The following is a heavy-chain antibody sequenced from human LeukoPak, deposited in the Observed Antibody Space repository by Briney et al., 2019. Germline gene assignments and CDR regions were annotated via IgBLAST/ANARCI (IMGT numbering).Heavy chain of an antibody. Sequence: GGSLRLSCAASGFTFSSYSMNWVRQAPGKGLEWVSSISSSSSYIYYADSVKGRFTISRDNAKDTLYLQVNSLRAEDTAVYYCAITVDCRATTDCYSYFHHWGQGTLVTVSS. CDR1: GFTFSSYS. V-gene: IGHV3-21*01. CDR3: AITVDCRATTDCYSYFHH. D-gene: IGHD2-21*02. J-gene: IGHJ1*01. CDR2: ISSSSSYI.